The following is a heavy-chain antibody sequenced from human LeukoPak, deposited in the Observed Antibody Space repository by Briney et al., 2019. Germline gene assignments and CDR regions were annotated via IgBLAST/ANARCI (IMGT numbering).Heavy chain of an antibody. D-gene: IGHD3-22*01. V-gene: IGHV4-39*01. CDR2: IYYSGST. CDR1: GGSISSSSYY. Sequence: PSETLSLTCTVSGGSISSSSYYWGWIRQPPGKGLEWIGSIYYSGSTYYNPSLKSRVTISVDTSKNQFSLKLSSVTAADTAVYYCARKVYYYDSSGYKGYFQHWGQGTLVTVSS. CDR3: ARKVYYYDSSGYKGYFQH. J-gene: IGHJ1*01.